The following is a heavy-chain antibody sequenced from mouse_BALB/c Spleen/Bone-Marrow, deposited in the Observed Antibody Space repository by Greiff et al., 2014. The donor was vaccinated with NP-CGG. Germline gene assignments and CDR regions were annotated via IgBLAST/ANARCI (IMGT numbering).Heavy chain of an antibody. D-gene: IGHD2-1*01. Sequence: VKLMESGAELVRPGVSVKISCKGSGYTFTDYAMHWVKQSRAKSLEWIGVISTYYGDASYNQKFKGKATMTVDKSSSTAYMELARLTSEDSAIYYCAREGGNFPWFAYWGQGTLVTVSA. J-gene: IGHJ3*01. CDR3: AREGGNFPWFAY. CDR2: ISTYYGDA. CDR1: GYTFTDYA. V-gene: IGHV1S137*01.